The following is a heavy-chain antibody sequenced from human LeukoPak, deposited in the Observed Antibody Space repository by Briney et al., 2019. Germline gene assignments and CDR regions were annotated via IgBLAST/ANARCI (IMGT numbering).Heavy chain of an antibody. CDR1: GYTFTDYF. Sequence: ASVKVSCKASGYTFTDYFLHWVRQAPGQGLEWMGWINPNSGGTNYAQNFQGRVTMTKDTSINTAYMELSRLRSDDTALYYCERDRTIFGATSYYMDVWGKGTTVTVSS. CDR3: ERDRTIFGATSYYMDV. D-gene: IGHD3-3*01. J-gene: IGHJ6*03. CDR2: INPNSGGT. V-gene: IGHV1-2*02.